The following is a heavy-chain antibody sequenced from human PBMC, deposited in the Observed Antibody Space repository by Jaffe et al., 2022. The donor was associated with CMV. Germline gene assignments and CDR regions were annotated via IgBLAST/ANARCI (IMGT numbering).Heavy chain of an antibody. D-gene: IGHD6-25*01. V-gene: IGHV4-34*01. CDR1: GGSFSGYY. CDR3: ARGLRSVRIAARAFDI. CDR2: INHSGST. Sequence: QVQLQQWGAGLLKPSETLSLTCAVYGGSFSGYYWSWIRQPPGKGLEWIGEINHSGSTNYNPSLKSRVTISVDTSKNQFSLKLSSVTAADTAVYYCARGLRSVRIAARAFDIWGQGTMVTVSS. J-gene: IGHJ3*02.